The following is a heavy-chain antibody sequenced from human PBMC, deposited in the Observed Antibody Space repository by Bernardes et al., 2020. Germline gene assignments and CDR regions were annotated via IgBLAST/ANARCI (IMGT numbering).Heavy chain of an antibody. CDR3: ARTHSDGSFIKNFSYMDV. D-gene: IGHD3-10*01. CDR2: ISHSGSDT. CDR1: KVNINDYY. Sequence: GGSLRLSCAASKVNINDYYMSWIRQAPGKGLEWISYISHSGSDTKYANSVKGRFTVSRDNAESSVFLQMDSLSPEDTALYYCARTHSDGSFIKNFSYMDVWGKGTTVTVS. V-gene: IGHV3-11*03. J-gene: IGHJ6*03.